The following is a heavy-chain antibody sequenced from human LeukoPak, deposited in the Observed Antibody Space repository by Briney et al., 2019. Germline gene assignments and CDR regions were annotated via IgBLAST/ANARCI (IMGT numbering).Heavy chain of an antibody. CDR1: GYTFTGYY. J-gene: IGHJ4*02. D-gene: IGHD6-13*01. V-gene: IGHV1-2*02. CDR3: ARDRGSSWFADY. Sequence: ASVKVSCKASGYTFTGYYMHWVRQAPGQGLEWMGWINPNSGGTNYAQKFQGRVTMTRDTSISTAYMELSRLRSDDTAMYYCARDRGSSWFADYWGQGTLVTVSS. CDR2: INPNSGGT.